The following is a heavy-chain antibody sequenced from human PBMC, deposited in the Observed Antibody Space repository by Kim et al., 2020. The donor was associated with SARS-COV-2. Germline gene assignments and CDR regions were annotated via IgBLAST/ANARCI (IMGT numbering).Heavy chain of an antibody. D-gene: IGHD7-27*01. CDR1: GGSISGSRYY. J-gene: IGHJ3*02. Sequence: SETLSLTCTVSGGSISGSRYYCGWIRQPPGKGLEWIGSISYSGSTYYNPSVKSRVTISVNTSKNQFSLKLSSVTAADTAVYYCARHSMTGDDAFDIWGQG. CDR3: ARHSMTGDDAFDI. V-gene: IGHV4-39*01. CDR2: ISYSGST.